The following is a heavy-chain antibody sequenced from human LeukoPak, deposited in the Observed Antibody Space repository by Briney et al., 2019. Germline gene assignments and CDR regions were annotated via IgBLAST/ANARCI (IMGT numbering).Heavy chain of an antibody. CDR2: IYSGGST. D-gene: IGHD3-10*01. CDR1: GFTVSSNY. CDR3: ARDRWFGESLPAHFDY. V-gene: IGHV3-66*01. J-gene: IGHJ4*02. Sequence: QSGGSLRLSCAASGFTVSSNYMSWVRQAPGKGLEWVSVIYSGGSTYYADSVKGRFTISRDNAQNSLYLQMNNLRAEDTAVYYCARDRWFGESLPAHFDYWGQGTLVTVSS.